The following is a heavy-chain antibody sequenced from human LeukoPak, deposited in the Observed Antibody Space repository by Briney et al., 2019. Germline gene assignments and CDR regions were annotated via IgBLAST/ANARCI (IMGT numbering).Heavy chain of an antibody. CDR3: AGLIRPGWFDP. D-gene: IGHD1-14*01. Sequence: SETLSLTCTVSGGSISDAGYYWAWIRQPPGKELEWIGSIYYSGSAYYNSSLKSRLTMSLDTSKKQFSLKLSSVTAADTAVYYCAGLIRPGWFDPWGQGTLVTVSS. CDR2: IYYSGSA. V-gene: IGHV4-39*01. J-gene: IGHJ5*02. CDR1: GGSISDAGYY.